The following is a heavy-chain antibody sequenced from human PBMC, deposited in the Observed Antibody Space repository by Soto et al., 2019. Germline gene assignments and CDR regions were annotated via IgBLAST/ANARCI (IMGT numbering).Heavy chain of an antibody. V-gene: IGHV3-30*18. CDR2: ISYDGSNQ. CDR1: GFTFNIYG. J-gene: IGHJ4*02. Sequence: GGSLGLSCAASGFTFNIYGMHWVRQAPDKGLEWVALISYDGSNQYYADSVKGRFTISRDNSKNTLFLQMNSLRADDTAVYYCAKDQASGQGSFDSWGQGTLVTVSS. CDR3: AKDQASGQGSFDS.